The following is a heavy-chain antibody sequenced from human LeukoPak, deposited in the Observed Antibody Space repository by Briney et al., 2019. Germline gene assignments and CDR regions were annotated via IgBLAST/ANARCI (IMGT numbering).Heavy chain of an antibody. CDR2: ISGSGGST. J-gene: IGHJ4*02. CDR3: AKGQIAGRITIFGVVTWIDY. CDR1: GLTFSSHA. D-gene: IGHD3-3*01. V-gene: IGHV3-23*01. Sequence: GGSLRLSCAASGLTFSSHAMSWVRQAPGKGLEWVSGISGSGGSTYYADSVKGRFTISRDNSKNTLYLQMNSLRAEDTAVYYCAKGQIAGRITIFGVVTWIDYWGRGCLVTVSS.